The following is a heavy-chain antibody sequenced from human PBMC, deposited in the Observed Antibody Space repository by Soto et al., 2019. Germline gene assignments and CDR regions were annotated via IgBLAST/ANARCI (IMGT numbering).Heavy chain of an antibody. CDR2: IYYSGST. Sequence: ASETLSLTCTVSGGSISSYYWSWIRQPPGKGLEWIGYIYYSGSTNYNPSLKSRVTISVDTSKNQFSLKLSSVTAADTAVYYCARVEMATVVLDYWGQGALVTVSS. V-gene: IGHV4-59*01. CDR3: ARVEMATVVLDY. CDR1: GGSISSYY. D-gene: IGHD4-4*01. J-gene: IGHJ4*02.